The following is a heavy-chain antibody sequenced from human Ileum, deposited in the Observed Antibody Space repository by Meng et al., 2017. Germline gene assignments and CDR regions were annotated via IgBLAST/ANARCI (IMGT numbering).Heavy chain of an antibody. CDR2: ISHTGDTI. CDR1: GITFRDHY. CDR3: GRGHFGLDY. V-gene: IGHV3-11*01. Sequence: QVQLLDSGGTLVKPAVSLTLSCAASGITFRDHYMTWIRQAPGKGLEWVSYISHTGDTISYSDSVRGRFTVSRDNANNLLFLQMNSLRAEDTALYYCGRGHFGLDYWGPGTLVTVSS. J-gene: IGHJ4*02. D-gene: IGHD3-10*01.